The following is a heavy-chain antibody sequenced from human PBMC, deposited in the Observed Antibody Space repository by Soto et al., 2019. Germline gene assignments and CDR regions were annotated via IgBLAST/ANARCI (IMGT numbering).Heavy chain of an antibody. Sequence: GASVKVSCKASGYTFTSYGISWVRQAPGQGLEWMGWISAYNGNTNYAQKLQGRVTMTTDTSTSTAYMELRSLRSDDTAVYYCAREGVGYCSSTSCYALAWFAPWGQGTLVTVSS. CDR1: GYTFTSYG. CDR3: AREGVGYCSSTSCYALAWFAP. V-gene: IGHV1-18*01. CDR2: ISAYNGNT. D-gene: IGHD2-2*01. J-gene: IGHJ5*02.